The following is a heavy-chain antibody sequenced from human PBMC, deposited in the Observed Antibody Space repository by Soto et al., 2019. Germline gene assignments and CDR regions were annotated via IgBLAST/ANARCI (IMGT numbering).Heavy chain of an antibody. J-gene: IGHJ6*02. CDR1: XGTFSSYA. CDR2: IIPIFGTA. CDR3: AREAGYNYYYGMDV. Sequence: SVKVSCKASXGTFSSYAISWVRRAPGQGLEWMGGIIPIFGTANYAQKFQGRVTITADESTSTAYMELSSLRSEDTAVYYCAREAGYNYYYGMDVWGQGTTVTVSS. V-gene: IGHV1-69*13. D-gene: IGHD6-25*01.